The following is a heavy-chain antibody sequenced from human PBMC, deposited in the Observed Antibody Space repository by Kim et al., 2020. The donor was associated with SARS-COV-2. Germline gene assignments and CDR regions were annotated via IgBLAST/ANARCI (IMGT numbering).Heavy chain of an antibody. J-gene: IGHJ4*02. V-gene: IGHV4-34*01. Sequence: SETLSLTCGGSGGSFNGYSWTWIRQSPGKGLEWIGEISHSGNSHYNPSLKNRVTLSLDTSENQVSLKLHSVAAADTAVYFCASAYFGEVFPFYWGQGTLVTVSS. D-gene: IGHD3-10*01. CDR3: ASAYFGEVFPFY. CDR2: ISHSGNS. CDR1: GGSFNGYS.